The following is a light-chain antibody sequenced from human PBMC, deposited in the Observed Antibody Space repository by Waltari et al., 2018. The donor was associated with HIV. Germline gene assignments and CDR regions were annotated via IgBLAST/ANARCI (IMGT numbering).Light chain of an antibody. Sequence: DIVLNQSPDSLAVSRGERATNKGTSSQSVLYSSNNKNYLAWYQQKPGQPPKLLIYWASTRESGVPDRFSGSGSGTDFTLTISSLQAEDVAVYYCQQYYSTPPTFGQGTKLEIK. CDR2: WAS. CDR1: QSVLYSSNNKNY. V-gene: IGKV4-1*01. CDR3: QQYYSTPPT. J-gene: IGKJ2*01.